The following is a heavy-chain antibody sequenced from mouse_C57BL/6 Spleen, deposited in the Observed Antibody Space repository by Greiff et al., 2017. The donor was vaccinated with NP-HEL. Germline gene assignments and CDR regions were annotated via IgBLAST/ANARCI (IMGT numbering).Heavy chain of an antibody. J-gene: IGHJ4*01. CDR1: GFSLTSYG. Sequence: VQGVESGPGLVQPSQSLSITCTVSGFSLTSYGVHWVRQSPGKGLEWLGVIWRGGSTDYNAAFMSRLSITKDNSKSQVFFKMNSLQADDTAIYYCANSSGSLYAMDYWGQGTSVTVSS. D-gene: IGHD3-2*02. CDR2: IWRGGST. CDR3: ANSSGSLYAMDY. V-gene: IGHV2-5*01.